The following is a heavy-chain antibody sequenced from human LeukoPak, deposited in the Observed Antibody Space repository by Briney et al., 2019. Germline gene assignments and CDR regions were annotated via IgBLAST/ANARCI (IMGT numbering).Heavy chain of an antibody. CDR2: ISDSGNT. Sequence: GGSLRLSCAASGFTLSSYAMSWVRQAPGKGLEWVSAISDSGNTYHADSVKGRFTISRDNSKNTLYLQMNSLRAEDTAVYYCARVVGRYCSSTSCYVDYWGQGTLVTVSS. J-gene: IGHJ4*02. D-gene: IGHD2-2*01. CDR3: ARVVGRYCSSTSCYVDY. CDR1: GFTLSSYA. V-gene: IGHV3-23*01.